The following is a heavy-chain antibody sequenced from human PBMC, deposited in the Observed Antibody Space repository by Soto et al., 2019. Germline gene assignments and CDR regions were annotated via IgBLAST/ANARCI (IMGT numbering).Heavy chain of an antibody. CDR2: IYYSGST. V-gene: IGHV4-31*03. CDR1: GGSISSGGYY. J-gene: IGHJ5*02. CDR3: ARGVPRGVDFSSGYPKGFDQ. Sequence: PSGTLSLTSTVSGGSISSGGYYWSWIRQHPGKGLEWIGYIYYSGSTYYNPSLKSRVTISVDTSKNQFSLKLSSVTAADTAVYYGARGVPRGVDFSSGYPKGFDQWGQGTLATV. D-gene: IGHD3-3*01.